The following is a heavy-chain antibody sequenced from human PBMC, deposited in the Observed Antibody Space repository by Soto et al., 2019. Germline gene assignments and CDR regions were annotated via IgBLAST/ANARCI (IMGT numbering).Heavy chain of an antibody. CDR1: GYTFTSYG. D-gene: IGHD3-22*01. CDR3: ARDLSTDSRAYYSFAY. V-gene: IGHV1-18*01. J-gene: IGHJ4*02. CDR2: VRTTNADT. Sequence: QFQLVQSGPEVKMPGASVKVSCKTSGYTFTSYGLAWLRQAPGQRPERMGWVRTTNADTNYAQKFQGRVTMTTDRSTTTTYMELSSLTSDDTAVYYCARDLSTDSRAYYSFAYWGQGTLVTVSS.